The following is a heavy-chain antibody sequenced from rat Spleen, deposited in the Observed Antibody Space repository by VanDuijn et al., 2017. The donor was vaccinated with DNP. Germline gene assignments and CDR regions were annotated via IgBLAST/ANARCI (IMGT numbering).Heavy chain of an antibody. J-gene: IGHJ4*01. CDR2: ITGGSRIT. D-gene: IGHD1-12*02. CDR3: ARVGDLHDGGDGDVLDV. Sequence: EVQLVESGGDLVQPGRSLKLPCAASGFTFSDYNMAWVRQVPGKGLEWIASITGGSRITSYPDSVKGRFTISSDDAKNTLSLQMDSLRSEDTATYYCARVGDLHDGGDGDVLDVWGQGTSVTVSS. CDR1: GFTFSDYN. V-gene: IGHV5-25*01.